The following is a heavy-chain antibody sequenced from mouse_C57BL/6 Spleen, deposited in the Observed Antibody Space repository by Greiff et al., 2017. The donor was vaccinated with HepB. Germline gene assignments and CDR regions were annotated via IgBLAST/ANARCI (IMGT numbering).Heavy chain of an antibody. CDR1: GYAFSSYW. D-gene: IGHD1-1*01. Sequence: QVQLQQSGAELVKPGASVKISCKASGYAFSSYWMNWVKQRPGKGLEWIGQIYPGDGDTNYNGKFKGKATLTADKSSSTAYMQLSSLTSEDSAVYFCASPSYYGSSYRFAYWGQGTLVTVSA. V-gene: IGHV1-80*01. J-gene: IGHJ3*01. CDR3: ASPSYYGSSYRFAY. CDR2: IYPGDGDT.